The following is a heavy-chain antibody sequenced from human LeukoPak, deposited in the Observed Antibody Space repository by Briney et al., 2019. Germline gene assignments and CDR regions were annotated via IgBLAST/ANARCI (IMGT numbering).Heavy chain of an antibody. CDR3: TSLAY. CDR1: GFTFSNAW. Sequence: MAGGSLRLSCAASGFTFSNAWMSWVRQPPGKGLEWVGRIKSKTNGSTTAYPTPVKARSAISREDSKNTLYLQMNSLKTEDTAVYYCTSLAYWGQGTLVTVSS. CDR2: IKSKTNGSTT. V-gene: IGHV3-15*01. J-gene: IGHJ4*02.